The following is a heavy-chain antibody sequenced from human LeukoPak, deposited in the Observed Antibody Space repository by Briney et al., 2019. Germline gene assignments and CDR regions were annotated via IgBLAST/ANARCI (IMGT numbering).Heavy chain of an antibody. D-gene: IGHD1-7*01. CDR2: ISAYNGNT. Sequence: ASVKVSCKGSGYTFTSYGISWVRQAPGQGLEWMGWISAYNGNTNYAQKLQGRVTMTTDTPTSTAYMELRSLRSDDTAVYYCARVGITGTTSPFDYWGQGTLVTVSS. CDR3: ARVGITGTTSPFDY. J-gene: IGHJ4*02. V-gene: IGHV1-18*01. CDR1: GYTFTSYG.